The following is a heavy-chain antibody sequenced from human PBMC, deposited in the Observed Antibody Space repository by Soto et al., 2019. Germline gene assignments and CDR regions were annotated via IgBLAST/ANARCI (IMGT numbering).Heavy chain of an antibody. CDR1: GFTIVGYY. Sequence: PGGSLRLSCEASGFTIVGYYMSWIRQSPGKGLEWISHIGNIGAAIYYADSVKGRFNVSRDNAKNFLYLQMNGLRPEDTAVYYCATGHSYTWVRWGQGTLVTVSS. CDR2: IGNIGAAI. CDR3: ATGHSYTWVR. J-gene: IGHJ4*02. V-gene: IGHV3-11*01. D-gene: IGHD3-10*01.